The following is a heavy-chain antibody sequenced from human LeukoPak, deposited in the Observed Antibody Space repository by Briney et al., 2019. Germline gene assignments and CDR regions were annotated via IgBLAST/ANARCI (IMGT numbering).Heavy chain of an antibody. J-gene: IGHJ4*02. V-gene: IGHV3-21*04. CDR3: AKTRPLDSSSWSHGDY. CDR2: ISSSSSYI. Sequence: GRSLRLSCAASGFTFSSYSMNWVRQAPGKGLEWVSSISSSSSYIYYADSVKGRFTISRDNAKNTLYLQMNSLRAEDTAVYYCAKTRPLDSSSWSHGDYWGQGTLVTVSS. D-gene: IGHD6-13*01. CDR1: GFTFSSYS.